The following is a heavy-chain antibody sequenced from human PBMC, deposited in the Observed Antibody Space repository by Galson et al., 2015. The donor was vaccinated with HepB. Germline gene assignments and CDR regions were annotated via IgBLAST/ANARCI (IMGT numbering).Heavy chain of an antibody. D-gene: IGHD5-24*01. CDR3: ARWDFRDGYNFYDYGVDV. CDR2: IRYTVYSRST. CDR1: GFTFGAYA. J-gene: IGHJ6*02. V-gene: IGHV3-49*03. Sequence: SLRLSCAASGFTFGAYAMSWFRQAAGKGLEWVGFIRYTVYSRSTEYSASVRCTLPISRDDSKSVAYLQMNSLKSEDTDVYYCARWDFRDGYNFYDYGVDVWGQGTTVTVS.